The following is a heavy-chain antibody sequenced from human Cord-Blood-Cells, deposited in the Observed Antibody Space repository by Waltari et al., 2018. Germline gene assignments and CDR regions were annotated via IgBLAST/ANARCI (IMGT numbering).Heavy chain of an antibody. CDR3: ARKDSGSYYYYYGMDV. D-gene: IGHD1-26*01. V-gene: IGHV1-69*01. J-gene: IGHJ6*02. Sequence: QVQLVQSGAEVKKPGSSVKVSCKASGGPFSSYAISWVRQAPGQGLEWMGGIIPIFGTANYAQKFQGRVTITADESTSTAYMELSSLRSEDTAVYYCARKDSGSYYYYYGMDVWGQGTTVTVSS. CDR2: IIPIFGTA. CDR1: GGPFSSYA.